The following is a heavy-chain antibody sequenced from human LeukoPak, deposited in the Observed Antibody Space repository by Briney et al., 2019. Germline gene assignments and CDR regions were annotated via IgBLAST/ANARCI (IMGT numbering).Heavy chain of an antibody. V-gene: IGHV3-48*03. CDR1: GFTFSSDE. CDR3: ARRYCSGGSCYFDY. Sequence: GGPLRLSCAASGFTFSSDEMNWVRQAPGKGLEWVSYISSSGSTIYYADSVKGRFTISRDNAKNSLYLQMNSLRAEDTAVYYCARRYCSGGSCYFDYWGQGALVTVSS. J-gene: IGHJ4*02. D-gene: IGHD2-15*01. CDR2: ISSSGSTI.